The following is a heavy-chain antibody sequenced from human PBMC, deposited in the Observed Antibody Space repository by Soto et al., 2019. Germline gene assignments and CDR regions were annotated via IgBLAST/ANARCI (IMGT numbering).Heavy chain of an antibody. J-gene: IGHJ6*03. D-gene: IGHD5-18*01. V-gene: IGHV4-31*03. CDR2: ICYSGST. Sequence: SETLSLTCTVSGGSISSGGYYWSWIRQHPGKGLEWIGYICYSGSTYYNPSLKSRVTISVDTSKNQFSLKLSSVTAADTAVYYCARYVDTAMVTGYYYYYYYMDVWGKGTTVTVSS. CDR1: GGSISSGGYY. CDR3: ARYVDTAMVTGYYYYYYYMDV.